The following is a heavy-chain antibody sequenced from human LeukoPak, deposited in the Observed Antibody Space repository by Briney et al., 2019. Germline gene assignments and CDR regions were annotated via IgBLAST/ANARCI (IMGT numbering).Heavy chain of an antibody. D-gene: IGHD4-11*01. V-gene: IGHV3-48*01. Sequence: GGSLRLSCAASGLTFSTFSMNWVRQAPGKGLEWVSYINRVSNTVYYADSVKGRFTISRDNSKNTLYLQMNSLGPEDTAVYYCAAALHDYMGEDAFDIWGQGTMVTVSS. CDR2: INRVSNTV. CDR1: GLTFSTFS. CDR3: AAALHDYMGEDAFDI. J-gene: IGHJ3*02.